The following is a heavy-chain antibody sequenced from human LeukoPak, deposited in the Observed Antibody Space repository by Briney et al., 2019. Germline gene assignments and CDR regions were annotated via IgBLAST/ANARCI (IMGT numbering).Heavy chain of an antibody. CDR2: IYSDNT. V-gene: IGHV3-66*01. CDR3: VRDLQRHYLGVAVAGRRRWSDP. Sequence: GGSLRLSCTVSGFTVSTNSMSRVRQAPGKGLEWVSFIYSDNTHYSDSVKGRFTISRDNAKNTLYLQMNSLRAEDTAIYYCVRDLQRHYLGVAVAGRRRWSDPWGQGTLVTVSS. D-gene: IGHD6-13*01. CDR1: GFTVSTNS. J-gene: IGHJ5*02.